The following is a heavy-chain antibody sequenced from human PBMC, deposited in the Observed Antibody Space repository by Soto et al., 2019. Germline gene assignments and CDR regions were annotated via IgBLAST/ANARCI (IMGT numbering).Heavy chain of an antibody. CDR3: ARDDCSGGSCYRGGWFDP. CDR2: ISAYNGNT. CDR1: GYTFTSYG. Sequence: QVQLVQSGAEVKKPGASVKVSCKASGYTFTSYGISWVRQAPGQGLEWMGWISAYNGNTNYAQKLPGRVTMTTDTSPGTGYMELRSLRSDDTAVYYCARDDCSGGSCYRGGWFDPWGQGTLVTVSS. J-gene: IGHJ5*02. D-gene: IGHD2-15*01. V-gene: IGHV1-18*01.